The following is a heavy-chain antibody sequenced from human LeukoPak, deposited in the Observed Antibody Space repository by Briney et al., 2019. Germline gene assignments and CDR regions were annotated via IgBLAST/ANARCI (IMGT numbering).Heavy chain of an antibody. Sequence: ASVQVSCNASGYTFTSYDINWLRQATGQGLEWMGWMNPNSGNTGYAQEFQGRVTMTRNTSISTAYMELSSLRSEDTAVYYCARVPTRARRNWFDPWGQGTLVTVSS. CDR2: MNPNSGNT. V-gene: IGHV1-8*01. D-gene: IGHD1-1*01. CDR3: ARVPTRARRNWFDP. CDR1: GYTFTSYD. J-gene: IGHJ5*02.